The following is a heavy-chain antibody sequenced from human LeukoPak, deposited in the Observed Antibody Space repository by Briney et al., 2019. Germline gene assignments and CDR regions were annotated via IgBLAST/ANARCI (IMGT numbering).Heavy chain of an antibody. D-gene: IGHD4-17*01. CDR1: GGSFSGYY. Sequence: SETLSLTCVVYGGSFSGYYWSWIRQPPGNGLEWIGEINHSGSTNYNPSLKSRVTISVDTSKNQFSLKLSSVTAADTAVYYCARANGEYKTTVTPWDYYYYCGMEVWGQGTTVTVSS. J-gene: IGHJ6*02. V-gene: IGHV4-34*01. CDR3: ARANGEYKTTVTPWDYYYYCGMEV. CDR2: INHSGST.